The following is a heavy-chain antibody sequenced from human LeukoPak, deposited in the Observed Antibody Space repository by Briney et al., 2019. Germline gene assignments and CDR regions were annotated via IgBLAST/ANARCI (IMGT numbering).Heavy chain of an antibody. Sequence: GGSLRLSCAAPGFTFSDYAMSWVRQAPEKGLEWVSAISGSGVSRSFSDYYLDSVKGRFTISRDNSKNTLYLQMNSLRAEDTAVYYCARDSSYYDTSDYFDYWGQGTLVTVSS. CDR3: ARDSSYYDTSDYFDY. J-gene: IGHJ4*02. CDR2: ISGSGVSR. V-gene: IGHV3-23*01. D-gene: IGHD3-22*01. CDR1: GFTFSDYA.